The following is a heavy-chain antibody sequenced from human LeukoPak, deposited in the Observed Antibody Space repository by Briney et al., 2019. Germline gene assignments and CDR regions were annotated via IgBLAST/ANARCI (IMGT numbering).Heavy chain of an antibody. CDR1: GYTFTSYY. CDR2: VNPSGGTT. J-gene: IGHJ5*02. V-gene: IGHV1-46*01. CDR3: ARNALRGVQYNWFDT. D-gene: IGHD3-10*01. Sequence: ASVKVSCKASGYTFTSYYIHWVRQAPGQGLEWMGLVNPSGGTTLYAQKFQGRVTMTRDTSPSTVYLEVGSLRSEDTAVYYCARNALRGVQYNWFDTWGQGTLVTVSS.